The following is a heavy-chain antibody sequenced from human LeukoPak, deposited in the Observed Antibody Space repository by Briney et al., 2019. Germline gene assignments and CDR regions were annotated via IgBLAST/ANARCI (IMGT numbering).Heavy chain of an antibody. CDR3: AAFSVDTVMADGFDI. D-gene: IGHD5-18*01. J-gene: IGHJ3*02. Sequence: PSETLSLTCTVSGGSISSYYWSWIRQPPGKGLEWIGYIYYSGCTNYNPSLKSRVTISVDTSKNQFSLKLSSVTAADTAVYYCAAFSVDTVMADGFDIWGQGTMVTVSS. CDR1: GGSISSYY. V-gene: IGHV4-59*01. CDR2: IYYSGCT.